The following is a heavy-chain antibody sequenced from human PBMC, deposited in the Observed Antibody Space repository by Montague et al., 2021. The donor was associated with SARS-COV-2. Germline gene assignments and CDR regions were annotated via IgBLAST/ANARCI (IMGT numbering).Heavy chain of an antibody. J-gene: IGHJ4*02. CDR3: ARVTEGIVAYDY. V-gene: IGHV2-70*11. CDR1: GFSLSTSGMC. CDR2: IDWDDDK. D-gene: IGHD5-12*01. Sequence: PSLVKPTQTLTLTCTFSGFSLSTSGMCVSWIRQPPGKALEWLARIDWDDDKYYSTSLKTRLTISKDTSKNQVVLTMTNMDPVDTATYYCARVTEGIVAYDYWGQGTLVTVSS.